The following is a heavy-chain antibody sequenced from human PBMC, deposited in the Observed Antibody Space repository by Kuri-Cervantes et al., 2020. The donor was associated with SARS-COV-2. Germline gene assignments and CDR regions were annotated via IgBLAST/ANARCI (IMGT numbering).Heavy chain of an antibody. V-gene: IGHV4-34*01. J-gene: IGHJ6*02. CDR1: GXXXSGXY. D-gene: IGHD3-3*01. Sequence: AXXGXXXSGXYXGWIRQPPGKXLEWXGEINXSGSXXYXPSLKSXXXXSVDTPKNQFSLXLSXVTAXDTAVXXCAXXXDFWSGYPXXYYYGMDVWGQGTTVTVSS. CDR3: AXXXDFWSGYPXXYYYGMDV. CDR2: INXSGSX.